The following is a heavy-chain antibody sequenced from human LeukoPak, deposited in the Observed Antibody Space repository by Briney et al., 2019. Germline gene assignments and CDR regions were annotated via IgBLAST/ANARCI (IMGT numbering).Heavy chain of an antibody. CDR3: AADHSSSWHQIDY. J-gene: IGHJ4*02. V-gene: IGHV1-58*02. D-gene: IGHD6-13*01. CDR1: GFTFTSSA. Sequence: GTSVKVSCKASGFTFTSSAMQWVRQARGQRLEWIGWIVVGRGNTNYAQKFQERVTITRDMSTSTAYMELSSLRSEDTAVYYCAADHSSSWHQIDYWGQGTLVTVSS. CDR2: IVVGRGNT.